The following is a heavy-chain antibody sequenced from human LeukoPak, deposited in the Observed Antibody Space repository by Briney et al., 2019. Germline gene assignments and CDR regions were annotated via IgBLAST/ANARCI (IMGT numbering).Heavy chain of an antibody. J-gene: IGHJ4*02. CDR1: GYPFTGYY. Sequence: ASVKVSCKASGYPFTGYYLHWVRQAPGQGLEWMGWINPNSGFTNDAQKFQGRVTMTRDTSISTAYMELSRLRPDDTAVYYCARLADCSSSSCRSFDYWGQGTLVIVSS. CDR2: INPNSGFT. V-gene: IGHV1-2*02. CDR3: ARLADCSSSSCRSFDY. D-gene: IGHD2-2*01.